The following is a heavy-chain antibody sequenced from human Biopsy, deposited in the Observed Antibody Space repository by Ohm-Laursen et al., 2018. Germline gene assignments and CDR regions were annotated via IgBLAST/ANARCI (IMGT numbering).Heavy chain of an antibody. CDR3: AREDCGGDCYWEESYGLDV. CDR1: VDSLSSYY. V-gene: IGHV4-59*12. CDR2: LSYTGST. D-gene: IGHD2-21*02. Sequence: SQTLSLTCSVSVDSLSSYYWSWIRQPPAKGLQGIGYLSYTGSTDNNPSLQSRVTISVDTSKNHCSLRLRSVTASDTAVYYRAREDCGGDCYWEESYGLDVWGQGTTVTVSS. J-gene: IGHJ6*02.